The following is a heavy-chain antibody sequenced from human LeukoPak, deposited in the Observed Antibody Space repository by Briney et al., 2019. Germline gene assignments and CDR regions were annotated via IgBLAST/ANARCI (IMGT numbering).Heavy chain of an antibody. V-gene: IGHV3-23*01. CDR2: ITGGGSDT. J-gene: IGHJ4*02. D-gene: IGHD6-6*01. Sequence: GGSLRLSCAASGFTFSNYAMSWVRQAPGKGLEWISAITGGGSDTYYADSVKGRFTISRDNSKNTLYLQMNSLRVEDAAVYYCAKGSSSSWPYYFDYWGQGALVTVSS. CDR3: AKGSSSSWPYYFDY. CDR1: GFTFSNYA.